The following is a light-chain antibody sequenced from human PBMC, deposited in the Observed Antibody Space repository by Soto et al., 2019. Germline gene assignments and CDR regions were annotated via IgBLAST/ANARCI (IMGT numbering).Light chain of an antibody. V-gene: IGLV2-8*01. CDR2: EVN. CDR1: SSDVGAYNY. Sequence: QSVLTQPPSASGSPGQSVTISCTGTSSDVGAYNYVSWYQQHPGKAPKLMIYEVNKRPSGVPDRFSGSKSGNTASLTVSGLQAEDEADYYCSSYAGSFVVFGGGTKLTVL. CDR3: SSYAGSFVV. J-gene: IGLJ2*01.